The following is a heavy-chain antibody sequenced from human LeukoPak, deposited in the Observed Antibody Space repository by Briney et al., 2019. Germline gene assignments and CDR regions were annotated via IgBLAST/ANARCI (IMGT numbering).Heavy chain of an antibody. Sequence: GGSLRLSCAASGFTFRNYAMSWVRQAPGKGLEWVSSISSSSSYIYYADSVKGRFTISRDNAKNSLYLQMNSLRAEDTAVYYCARDLEEYCSGGSCSLFDYWGQGTLVTVSS. CDR3: ARDLEEYCSGGSCSLFDY. D-gene: IGHD2-15*01. CDR2: ISSSSSYI. V-gene: IGHV3-21*01. J-gene: IGHJ4*02. CDR1: GFTFRNYA.